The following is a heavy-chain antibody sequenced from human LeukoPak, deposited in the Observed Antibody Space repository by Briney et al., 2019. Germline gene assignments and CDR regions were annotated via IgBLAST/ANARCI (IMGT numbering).Heavy chain of an antibody. J-gene: IGHJ4*02. CDR2: IYHSGST. CDR1: GGSISSGGYY. Sequence: SQTLSLTCTVSGGSISSGGYYWSWIRQPPGKGLEWIGYIYHSGSTYYNPSLKSRVTISVDMSKNQFSLKLRSVTAADTAVYYCARDLRLGEFSPNENYWGQGTLVTVSS. CDR3: ARDLRLGEFSPNENY. V-gene: IGHV4-30-2*01. D-gene: IGHD3-16*02.